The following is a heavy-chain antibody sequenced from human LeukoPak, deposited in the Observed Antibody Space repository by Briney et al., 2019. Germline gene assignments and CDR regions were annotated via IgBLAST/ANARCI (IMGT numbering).Heavy chain of an antibody. Sequence: ASVKVSCKASGYTFTSYGISWVRQAPGQGLEWMGMISAYHGNTNYAQKLQGRVTMTTDTSTSTDYMELRSLRSDDTAVYYCARVMVRFGQFFLAGVAFDIWGQGTMVTVSS. CDR3: ARVMVRFGQFFLAGVAFDI. CDR2: ISAYHGNT. V-gene: IGHV1-18*01. CDR1: GYTFTSYG. D-gene: IGHD3-10*01. J-gene: IGHJ3*02.